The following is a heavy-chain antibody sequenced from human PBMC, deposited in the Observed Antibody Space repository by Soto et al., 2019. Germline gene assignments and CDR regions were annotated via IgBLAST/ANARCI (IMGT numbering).Heavy chain of an antibody. Sequence: GGSLRLSCAASGFTFSSYAMHWVRQAPGKGLEWVAVISYDGSNKYYADSVKGRFTISRDNSKNTLYLQMNSLRAEDTAVYYCARESGSYYAFDIWGQGTMVTVSS. CDR2: ISYDGSNK. CDR3: ARESGSYYAFDI. V-gene: IGHV3-30*04. J-gene: IGHJ3*02. CDR1: GFTFSSYA. D-gene: IGHD1-26*01.